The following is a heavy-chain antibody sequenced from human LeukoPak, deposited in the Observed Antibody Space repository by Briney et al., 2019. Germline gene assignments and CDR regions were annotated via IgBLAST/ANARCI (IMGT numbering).Heavy chain of an antibody. CDR2: INLNSGDT. Sequence: GASVKVSCKASGYTFTDFYTYWVRQAPGQGREWMGWINLNSGDTNYAQNFQGRVTMTRDTSITTAYMELTSLRSDDTAMYYCARGHIVTASFDYWGQGSLVTVSS. D-gene: IGHD3-9*01. V-gene: IGHV1-2*02. J-gene: IGHJ4*02. CDR3: ARGHIVTASFDY. CDR1: GYTFTDFY.